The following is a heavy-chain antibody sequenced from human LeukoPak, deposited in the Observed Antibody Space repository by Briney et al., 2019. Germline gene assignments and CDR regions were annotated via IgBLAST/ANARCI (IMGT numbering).Heavy chain of an antibody. CDR3: ARYEAVGYSSVWSLSYFDY. V-gene: IGHV3-11*03. D-gene: IGHD6-19*01. Sequence: GGSLRLSCAASGFTFSDYYMSWIRQAPGKGLEWVSYISSSSSYTNYADSVKGRFTISRDNDKNSLYLQMTSLRAEDTAVYYCARYEAVGYSSVWSLSYFDYWGQGTLVTVSS. CDR2: ISSSSSYT. CDR1: GFTFSDYY. J-gene: IGHJ4*02.